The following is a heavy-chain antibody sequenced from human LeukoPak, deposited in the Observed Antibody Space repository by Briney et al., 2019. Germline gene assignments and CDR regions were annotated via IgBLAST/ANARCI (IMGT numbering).Heavy chain of an antibody. CDR1: GSSISDYY. CDR2: IYYTVST. Sequence: PSETLSLTCTVSGSSISDYYWSWIRQPPGKGLEWIGYIYYTVSTKYNPSLTSRVTMSVDTSKSQFSLKLTSVTASDTAVYYCPRDYDSSGSRYFDLWGRGTLVTVSS. V-gene: IGHV4-59*01. CDR3: PRDYDSSGSRYFDL. J-gene: IGHJ2*01. D-gene: IGHD3-22*01.